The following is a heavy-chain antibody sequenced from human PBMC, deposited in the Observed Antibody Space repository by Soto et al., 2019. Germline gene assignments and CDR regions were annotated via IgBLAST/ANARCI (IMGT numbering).Heavy chain of an antibody. Sequence: GGSLRLSCAASGFTFSSYAMSWVRQAPGKGLEWVSAISGSGGSTYYADSVKGRFTISRDNSKNTLYLQMNSLRAEDTAVYYCAKDRYGSGSYPVAFYYYYMDVWGKGTTVTAP. J-gene: IGHJ6*03. CDR3: AKDRYGSGSYPVAFYYYYMDV. D-gene: IGHD3-10*01. CDR1: GFTFSSYA. V-gene: IGHV3-23*01. CDR2: ISGSGGST.